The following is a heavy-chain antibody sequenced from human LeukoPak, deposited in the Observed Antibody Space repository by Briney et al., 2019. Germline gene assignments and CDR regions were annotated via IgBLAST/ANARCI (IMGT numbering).Heavy chain of an antibody. Sequence: SETLSLTCTVSGGSISSYYWSWIRQPPGKGLEWIGYIHYSGSTNYNPSLKSRVTISVDTSKNQFSLKLSSVTAADTAVYYCARARPVRVTIFGVVPNFDYWGQGTLVTVSS. V-gene: IGHV4-59*01. CDR1: GGSISSYY. J-gene: IGHJ4*02. CDR2: IHYSGST. D-gene: IGHD3-3*01. CDR3: ARARPVRVTIFGVVPNFDY.